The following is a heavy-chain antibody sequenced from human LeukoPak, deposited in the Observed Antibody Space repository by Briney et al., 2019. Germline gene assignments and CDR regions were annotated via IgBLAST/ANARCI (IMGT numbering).Heavy chain of an antibody. Sequence: GGSLRLSCAASGFTFSSYSMNWVRQAPGKGLEWVSSISSSSSHIYYADSVKGRFTISRDNAKNSLYLQMNSLRAEDTAVYYCARAGGVVVPAAGYYFDYWGQGTLVTVSS. V-gene: IGHV3-21*01. J-gene: IGHJ4*02. D-gene: IGHD2-2*01. CDR3: ARAGGVVVPAAGYYFDY. CDR2: ISSSSSHI. CDR1: GFTFSSYS.